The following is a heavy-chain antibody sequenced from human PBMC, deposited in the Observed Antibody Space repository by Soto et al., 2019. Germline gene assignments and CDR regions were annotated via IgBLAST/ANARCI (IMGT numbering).Heavy chain of an antibody. CDR2: IYYSGST. CDR3: ARSAMVRDNWFDP. Sequence: SETLSLTYTVSGGSISSGDYYWSWIRQPPGKGLEWIAYIYYSGSTYYNPSLKSRVTISVDTSKNQFSLKLSSVTAADTAVHSCARSAMVRDNWFDPWGQGTLVTVSS. V-gene: IGHV4-30-4*01. D-gene: IGHD3-10*01. CDR1: GGSISSGDYY. J-gene: IGHJ5*02.